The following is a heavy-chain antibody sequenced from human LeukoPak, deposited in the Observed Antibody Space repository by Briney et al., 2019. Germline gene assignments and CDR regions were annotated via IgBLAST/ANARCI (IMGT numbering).Heavy chain of an antibody. CDR3: ARVYYDFSMDV. D-gene: IGHD3-22*01. J-gene: IGHJ6*01. V-gene: IGHV3-30*01. CDR1: GFTFSSYA. Sequence: GGSLRLSCAASGFTFSSYAMHWIRQAPGKGLEWVAVISYDGSNKYYADSVKGRFTISRDNSKNTLYLQLNSLRAEDTAVYYCARVYYDFSMDVWGKGTTVTVSS. CDR2: ISYDGSNK.